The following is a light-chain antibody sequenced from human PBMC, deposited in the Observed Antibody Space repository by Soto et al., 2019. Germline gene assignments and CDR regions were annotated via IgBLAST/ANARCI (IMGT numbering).Light chain of an antibody. CDR1: QSVSNNY. V-gene: IGKV3-11*01. J-gene: IGKJ1*01. CDR2: DAS. CDR3: QQRSNWPPT. Sequence: VLTQSPGTLSLSPGERATLSCRASQSVSNNYLAWYQQIPGQAPRLLIYDASNRATGIPARFSGSGSGTDFTLTISSLEPEDFAVYYCQQRSNWPPTFGQGTKVDIK.